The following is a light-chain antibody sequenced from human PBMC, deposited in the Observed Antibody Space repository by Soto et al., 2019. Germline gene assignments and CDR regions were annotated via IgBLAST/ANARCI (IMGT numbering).Light chain of an antibody. CDR2: AAS. CDR3: QQSYSTLST. CDR1: HSISSY. J-gene: IGKJ1*01. V-gene: IGKV1-39*01. Sequence: DGQPTESNSTLSASLLYIVTITFLASHSISSYLNWYQQKPGKAPKLLIYAASSLQSGVPSRFSGSGSGTDFTLTISRLQPEDFAPYYCQQSYSTLSTFGQGTKVDIK.